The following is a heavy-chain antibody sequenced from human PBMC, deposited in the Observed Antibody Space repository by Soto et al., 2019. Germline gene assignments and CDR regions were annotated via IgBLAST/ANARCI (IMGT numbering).Heavy chain of an antibody. J-gene: IGHJ3*02. CDR2: INSYGSST. CDR3: ARGWIGDLNDAFDI. Sequence: AGGSLRLSCAASGFTFSRYWMHWVRQAPGKGLVWVSRINSYGSSTDYADSVKGRFTISRDNAKNTLYLQMNSLRVEDTAVYYCARGWIGDLNDAFDIWGKGTMVTVSS. V-gene: IGHV3-74*01. D-gene: IGHD2-2*03. CDR1: GFTFSRYW.